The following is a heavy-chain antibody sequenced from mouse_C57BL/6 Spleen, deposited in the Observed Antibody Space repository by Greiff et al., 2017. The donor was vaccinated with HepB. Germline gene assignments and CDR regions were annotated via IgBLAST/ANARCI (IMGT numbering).Heavy chain of an antibody. CDR1: DSEVFPIAY. D-gene: IGHD2-2*01. CDR2: ILPSIGRT. Sequence: VQLVESGSELRSPGSSVKLSCKDFDSEVFPIAYMSWVRQKPGHGFEWIGGILPSIGRTIYGGKFEDKATLDADTLSNTAYLELNSLTSEDSAIYYCARGVTTSGRFAYWGQGTLVTVSA. J-gene: IGHJ3*01. CDR3: ARGVTTSGRFAY. V-gene: IGHV15-2*01.